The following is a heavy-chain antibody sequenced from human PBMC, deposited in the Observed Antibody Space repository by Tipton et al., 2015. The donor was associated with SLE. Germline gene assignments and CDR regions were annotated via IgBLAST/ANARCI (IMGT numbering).Heavy chain of an antibody. V-gene: IGHV3-21*01. D-gene: IGHD3-22*01. CDR3: ARDRAYDTSGVDY. CDR2: ISSRGSYI. CDR1: GFTFNSYS. Sequence: SLRLSCAASGFTFNSYSMNWVRQAPGKGLEWVSSISSRGSYIYYADSVKGRFTISRDNAKNSLYLQMNSLRAEDTAVYYCARDRAYDTSGVDYWGQGTLVTVSS. J-gene: IGHJ4*02.